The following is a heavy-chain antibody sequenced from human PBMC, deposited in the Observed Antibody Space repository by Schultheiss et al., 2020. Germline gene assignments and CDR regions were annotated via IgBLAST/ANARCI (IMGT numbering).Heavy chain of an antibody. J-gene: IGHJ4*02. Sequence: GESLKISCAASGFTFSSYAMSWVRQSPGKGLEWVSAISGSGGSTYYADSVKGRFTISRDNSKNTLYLQMNSLRAEDTAVYYCAASSGLWELFDYWGQGTLVTVSS. CDR2: ISGSGGST. V-gene: IGHV3-23*01. CDR3: AASSGLWELFDY. D-gene: IGHD1-26*01. CDR1: GFTFSSYA.